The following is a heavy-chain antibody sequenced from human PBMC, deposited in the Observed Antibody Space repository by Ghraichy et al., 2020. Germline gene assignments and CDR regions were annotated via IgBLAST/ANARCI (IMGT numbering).Heavy chain of an antibody. CDR1: GGSISSDSYS. CDR3: ARDHGGNFDP. CDR2: IYHSGST. D-gene: IGHD4-23*01. Sequence: SETLSLTCAVSGGSISSDSYSWSWIRQPPGKGLEWIGLIYHSGSTYYNPSLKSRVTISVDRSKNQFSLKLSSVTAADTAVYYCARDHGGNFDPWGQGTLVTVSS. J-gene: IGHJ5*02. V-gene: IGHV4-30-2*01.